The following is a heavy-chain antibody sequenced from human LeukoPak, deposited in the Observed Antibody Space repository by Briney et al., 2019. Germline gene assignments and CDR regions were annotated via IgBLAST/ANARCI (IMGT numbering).Heavy chain of an antibody. D-gene: IGHD6-6*01. CDR2: ISSSGSP. CDR1: GGSIGRSNFY. V-gene: IGHV4-39*07. J-gene: IGHJ4*02. CDR3: ARNLIENSRSSGFDS. Sequence: PSETLSLTCIVSGGSIGRSNFYRNLVRQPPGKGLEWIGSISSSGSPYYNPSLKSRVAISVDTSNNQFSLKVTSVTAADTAVYYCARNLIENSRSSGFDSWGQGTLVTVSS.